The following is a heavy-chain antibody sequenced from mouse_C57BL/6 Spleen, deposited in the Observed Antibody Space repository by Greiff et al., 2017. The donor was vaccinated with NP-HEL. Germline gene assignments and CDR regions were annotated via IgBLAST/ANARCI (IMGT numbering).Heavy chain of an antibody. CDR3: TRGDYGSFFDY. CDR1: GFTFSSYA. J-gene: IGHJ2*01. V-gene: IGHV5-9-1*02. CDR2: ISSGGDYI. D-gene: IGHD1-1*01. Sequence: EVKLVESGEGLVKPGGSLKLSCAASGFTFSSYAMSWVRQTPEKRLGWVAYISSGGDYIYYADTVKGRFPISRDNARNTLYLQMSSLKSEDTAMYYCTRGDYGSFFDYWGQGTTLTVSS.